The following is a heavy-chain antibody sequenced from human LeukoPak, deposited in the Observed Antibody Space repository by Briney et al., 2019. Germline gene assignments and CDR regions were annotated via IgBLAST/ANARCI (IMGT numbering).Heavy chain of an antibody. CDR3: AKDRASGSYYDY. D-gene: IGHD1-26*01. Sequence: GRSLRLSCAASGFTFSSYAMSWVRQAPGKGLEWVSAISGSGGSTYYADSVKGRFTISRDNSKNTLYLQMNSLRAEDTAVYYCAKDRASGSYYDYWGQGTLVTVSS. CDR2: ISGSGGST. J-gene: IGHJ4*02. CDR1: GFTFSSYA. V-gene: IGHV3-23*01.